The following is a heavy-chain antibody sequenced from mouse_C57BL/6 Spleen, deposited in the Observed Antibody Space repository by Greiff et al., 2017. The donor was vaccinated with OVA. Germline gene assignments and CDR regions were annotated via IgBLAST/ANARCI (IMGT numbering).Heavy chain of an antibody. D-gene: IGHD2-4*01. CDR2: IDPSDSET. V-gene: IGHV1-52*01. CDR1: GYTFTSYW. Sequence: QVQLKQPGAELVRPGSSVKLSCKASGYTFTSYWMHWVKQRPIQGLEWIGNIDPSDSETHYNQKFKDKATLTVDKSSSTAYMQLSSLTSEDSAVYYCAGGYYDYDGFWFAYWGQGTLVTVSA. CDR3: AGGYYDYDGFWFAY. J-gene: IGHJ3*01.